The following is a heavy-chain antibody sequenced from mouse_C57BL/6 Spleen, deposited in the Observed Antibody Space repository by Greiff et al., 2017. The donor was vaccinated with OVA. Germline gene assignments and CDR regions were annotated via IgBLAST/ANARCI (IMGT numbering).Heavy chain of an antibody. Sequence: EVNLVESGGGLVKPGGSLKLSCAASGFTFSDYGMHWVRQAPEKGLEWVAYISSGSSTIYYADTVKGRFTISRDNAKNTLFLQMTSLRSEDTAMYYCARRWDGYFDYWGQGTTLTVSS. CDR2: ISSGSSTI. J-gene: IGHJ2*01. CDR1: GFTFSDYG. V-gene: IGHV5-17*01. D-gene: IGHD4-1*01. CDR3: ARRWDGYFDY.